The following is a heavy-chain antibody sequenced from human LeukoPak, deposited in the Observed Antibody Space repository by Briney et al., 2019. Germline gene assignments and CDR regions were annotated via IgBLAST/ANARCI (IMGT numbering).Heavy chain of an antibody. V-gene: IGHV3-53*01. CDR2: IYSDRTT. D-gene: IGHD3-10*02. Sequence: GGSLRLSCAASGFAVSSNYMSWVRQAPGKGLEWVSIIYSDRTTNYADSVKGRFIISRDNSKNTLYLQMNSLRAEDTAVYYCAELGITMIGGVWGKGTTVTISS. J-gene: IGHJ6*04. CDR3: AELGITMIGGV. CDR1: GFAVSSNY.